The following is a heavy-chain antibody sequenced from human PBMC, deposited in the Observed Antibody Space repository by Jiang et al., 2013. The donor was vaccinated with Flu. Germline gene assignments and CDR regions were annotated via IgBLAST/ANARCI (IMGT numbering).Heavy chain of an antibody. J-gene: IGHJ4*02. V-gene: IGHV4-39*01. CDR1: GGSIGSYGYY. CDR2: IYSSGTT. D-gene: IGHD2-15*01. CDR3: ARHGCSGGSCYILSGLLKYYFDY. Sequence: GSGLVKPSETLSLTCTVSGGSIGSYGYYWAWIRQLPGKGLEWIGSIYSSGTTHYNPSLKSRVTISVDTSKNQFSLKLSSVTAADTAVYYCARHGCSGGSCYILSGLLKYYFDYWGQGTLVTISS.